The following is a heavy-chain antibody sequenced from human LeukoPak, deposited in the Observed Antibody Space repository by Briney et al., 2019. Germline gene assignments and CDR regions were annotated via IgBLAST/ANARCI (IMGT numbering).Heavy chain of an antibody. CDR2: ISDGGSRT. D-gene: IGHD3-10*01. J-gene: IGHJ4*02. V-gene: IGHV3-23*01. CDR3: ARDMSYYGSGSFNY. CDR1: GFTFRTYA. Sequence: EGSLRLSCGASGFTFRTYAMSWVRQAPGKGLEWVSGISDGGSRTFYAESVKGRFTVSRDNSKNTLYLQMNSLRAEDTAVYYCARDMSYYGSGSFNYWGQGTLVTVSS.